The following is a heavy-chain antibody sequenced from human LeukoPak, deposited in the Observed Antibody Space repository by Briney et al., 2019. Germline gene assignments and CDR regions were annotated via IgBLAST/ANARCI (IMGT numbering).Heavy chain of an antibody. CDR2: IYHSGST. CDR1: GGSISSSNW. J-gene: IGHJ1*01. V-gene: IGHV4-4*02. CDR3: ASVVAVAGNPEYFQH. Sequence: PSETLSLTCAVSGGSISSSNWWSWVRQPPGKGLEWIGEIYHSGSTNYNPSLKSRVTISVDKSKNQFSLELSSVTAADTAVYYCASVVAVAGNPEYFQHWGQGTLVTVSS. D-gene: IGHD6-19*01.